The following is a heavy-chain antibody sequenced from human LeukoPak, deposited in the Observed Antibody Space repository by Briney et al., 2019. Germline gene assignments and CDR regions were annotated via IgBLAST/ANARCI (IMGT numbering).Heavy chain of an antibody. CDR3: TKLIRRWLQLGDC. V-gene: IGHV3-48*04. CDR1: GFTFNTYS. Sequence: GGSLRLSCVASGFTFNTYSMNWVRQAPGKGLEWVSSISSSSNTIYYADSVKGRFTISRDNAKNSLYLQMNSLRAEDTAVHYCTKLIRRWLQLGDCWGQGTLVTVSS. CDR2: ISSSSNTI. J-gene: IGHJ4*02. D-gene: IGHD5-24*01.